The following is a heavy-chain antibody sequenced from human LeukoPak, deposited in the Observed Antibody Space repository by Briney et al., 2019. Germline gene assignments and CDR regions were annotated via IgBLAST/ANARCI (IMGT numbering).Heavy chain of an antibody. CDR2: ISSSSSYI. V-gene: IGHV3-21*01. Sequence: KSGGSLRLSCAASGFTFSSYSMNWVRQAPGKGLEWVSSISSSSSYIYYADSVKGRFTISRDNAKNSLYLQMNSLRAEDTAVYYCARSITMIVVGDFDYWGQGTLVTVSS. J-gene: IGHJ4*02. CDR3: ARSITMIVVGDFDY. CDR1: GFTFSSYS. D-gene: IGHD3-22*01.